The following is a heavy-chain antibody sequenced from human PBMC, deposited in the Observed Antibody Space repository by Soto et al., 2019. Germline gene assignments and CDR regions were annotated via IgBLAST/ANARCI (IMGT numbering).Heavy chain of an antibody. J-gene: IGHJ4*02. D-gene: IGHD4-4*01. Sequence: EVQLVESGGGLVQPGRSLRLSCAASGFTFENYAMHWVRQGPGKGLEWVSGISWHSGTIGYADSVRGRFTISRDNAKNSLYLQMNSLRPEDTALYYCAKENVYSNYQYYFDSWGQGTLVTVSS. CDR3: AKENVYSNYQYYFDS. CDR1: GFTFENYA. CDR2: ISWHSGTI. V-gene: IGHV3-9*01.